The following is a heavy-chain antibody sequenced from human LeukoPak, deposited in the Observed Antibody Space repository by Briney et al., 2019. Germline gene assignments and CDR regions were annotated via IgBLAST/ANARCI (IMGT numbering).Heavy chain of an antibody. J-gene: IGHJ4*02. Sequence: GGSLRLSCTASGFTFSGYWMHWVRQAPGKGLVWVSRINGDGGDTGYADSVKGRFTTFRDNAKSTLYLQMNSLRAEDTAVYYCARGKYGDFDSWGQGTLVTVSS. CDR3: ARGKYGDFDS. D-gene: IGHD4-17*01. CDR1: GFTFSGYW. CDR2: INGDGGDT. V-gene: IGHV3-74*01.